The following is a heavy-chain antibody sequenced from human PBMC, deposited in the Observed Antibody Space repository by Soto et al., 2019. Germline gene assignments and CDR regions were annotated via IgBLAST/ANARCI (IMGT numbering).Heavy chain of an antibody. D-gene: IGHD3-9*01. CDR1: GGTFSSYA. Sequence: QVQLVQSGAEVKKPGSSVKVSCKASGGTFSSYAISWVRQAPGQGLEWMGGIIPIFGTANYAQKLQGRVTSTADESTSTAYMERSSLRTEYTAVYYCASNKPSRVRYFDWSHSLDYWGQGTLVTVSS. CDR3: ASNKPSRVRYFDWSHSLDY. V-gene: IGHV1-69*01. J-gene: IGHJ4*02. CDR2: IIPIFGTA.